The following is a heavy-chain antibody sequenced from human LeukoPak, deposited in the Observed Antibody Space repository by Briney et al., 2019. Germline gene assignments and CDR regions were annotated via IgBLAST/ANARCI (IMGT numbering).Heavy chain of an antibody. CDR1: GFTFSNAW. D-gene: IGHD6-13*01. Sequence: GGSLRLSCAASGFTFSNAWMSWVRQAPGKGLEWVAFISYNVSYNDYPDSVKGRFTISRDNSKNTLYLQMNSLRPEDAAVYYCARGWGGSSWPFDSWGQGTLVTVSS. J-gene: IGHJ4*02. V-gene: IGHV3-30-3*01. CDR2: ISYNVSYN. CDR3: ARGWGGSSWPFDS.